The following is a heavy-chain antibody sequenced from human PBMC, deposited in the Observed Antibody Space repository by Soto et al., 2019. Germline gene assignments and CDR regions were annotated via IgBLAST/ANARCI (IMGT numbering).Heavy chain of an antibody. J-gene: IGHJ4*02. Sequence: QVPLVQSGAEVKKPGASVKVSCKASGYTFTGYYMHWVRQAPGQGLEWMGWINPNSGGTNYAQKFQGRVTMTRDTSISTAYMELSRLRSDDTAVYYCSRRHGRLDYHFDYWGQGTLVTVSS. D-gene: IGHD4-17*01. CDR2: INPNSGGT. CDR3: SRRHGRLDYHFDY. CDR1: GYTFTGYY. V-gene: IGHV1-2*02.